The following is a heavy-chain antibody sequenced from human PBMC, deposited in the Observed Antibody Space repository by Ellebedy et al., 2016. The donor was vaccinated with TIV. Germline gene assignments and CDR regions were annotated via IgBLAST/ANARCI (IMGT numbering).Heavy chain of an antibody. CDR2: IYSGGNT. Sequence: PGGSLRLSCAASGFTVSNNYMSWFRQPPGKGLDWFSLIYSGGNTHYADSVKGRFTISRDSSDNTVYLQMNSLRVEDTAVYYCATGYAQNGQWGQGTLVTVSS. CDR3: ATGYAQNGQ. CDR1: GFTVSNNY. V-gene: IGHV3-66*01. J-gene: IGHJ4*02. D-gene: IGHD2-8*01.